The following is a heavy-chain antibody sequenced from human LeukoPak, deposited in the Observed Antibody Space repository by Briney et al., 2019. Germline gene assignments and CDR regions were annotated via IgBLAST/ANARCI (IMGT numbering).Heavy chain of an antibody. CDR3: SRDETPRYYDSSGYLPDAFDM. V-gene: IGHV3-11*05. J-gene: IGHJ3*02. CDR2: ISSSSSYT. D-gene: IGHD3-22*01. CDR1: GFTFSNYY. Sequence: PGGSLRLSCAASGFTFSNYYMSWIRQAPGKGLEWVSYISSSSSYTNYADSVKGRFTISRDNAKNSLYLQMNSLRVEDTAVYYCSRDETPRYYDSSGYLPDAFDMWGQGTMVTVSS.